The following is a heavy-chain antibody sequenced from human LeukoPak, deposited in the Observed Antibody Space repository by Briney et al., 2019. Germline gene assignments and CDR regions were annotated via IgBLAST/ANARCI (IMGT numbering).Heavy chain of an antibody. J-gene: IGHJ4*02. CDR3: AKSGFEYYFDY. D-gene: IGHD3-22*01. CDR2: ISGSGGST. V-gene: IGHV3-23*01. CDR1: GFTVSNNY. Sequence: GGSLRLSCAASGFTVSNNYMSWVRQAPGKGLEWVSAISGSGGSTYYADSVKGRFTISRDNSKNTLYLQMNSLRAEDTAVYYCAKSGFEYYFDYWGQGTLVTVSS.